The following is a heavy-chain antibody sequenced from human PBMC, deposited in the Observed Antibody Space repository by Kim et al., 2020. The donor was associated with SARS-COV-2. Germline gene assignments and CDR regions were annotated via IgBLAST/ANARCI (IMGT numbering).Heavy chain of an antibody. D-gene: IGHD3-3*01. V-gene: IGHV4-59*01. CDR3: ARVGNECWSGYFKTYYMDV. CDR1: GGSISSYY. Sequence: SETLSLTCTVSGGSISSYYWSWIRQPPGKGLEWIGYIYYSGSTNYNPSLKSRVTISVDTSKNQFSLKLSSVTAADTAVYYCARVGNECWSGYFKTYYMDVWGKGNTVTVSS. CDR2: IYYSGST. J-gene: IGHJ6*03.